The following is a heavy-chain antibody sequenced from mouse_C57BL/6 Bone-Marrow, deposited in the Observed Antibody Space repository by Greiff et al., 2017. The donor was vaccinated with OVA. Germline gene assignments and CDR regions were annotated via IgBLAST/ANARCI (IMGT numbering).Heavy chain of an antibody. CDR1: GYTFTSYW. CDR2: INPSSGYT. Sequence: QVQLQQSGAELAKPGASVKLSCKASGYTFTSYWMHWVKQRPGQGLEWIGYINPSSGYTKYNQKFKDKATLTADKSSSTAYMKLSSLTYEDSAVYYGARFCPYYYGKRSPMDYWGQGTSVTVSS. CDR3: ARFCPYYYGKRSPMDY. D-gene: IGHD1-1*01. J-gene: IGHJ4*01. V-gene: IGHV1-7*01.